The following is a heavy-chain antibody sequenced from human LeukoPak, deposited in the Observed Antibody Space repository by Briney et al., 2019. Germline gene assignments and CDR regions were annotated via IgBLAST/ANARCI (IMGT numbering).Heavy chain of an antibody. CDR3: ARGSRGGSCCRWFDP. J-gene: IGHJ5*02. V-gene: IGHV4-34*01. D-gene: IGHD2-15*01. CDR1: GGSFSGYY. Sequence: PSETLSLTCAVYGGSFSGYYWSWIRQPPGKGLEWIGEINHSGSTNYNPSLKSRVTISVDTSKNQFSLKLSSVTAADTAVYYCARGSRGGSCCRWFDPWGQGTLVTVSS. CDR2: INHSGST.